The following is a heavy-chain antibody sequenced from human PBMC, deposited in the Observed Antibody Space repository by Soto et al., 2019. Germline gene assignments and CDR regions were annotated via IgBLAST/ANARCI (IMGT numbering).Heavy chain of an antibody. V-gene: IGHV4-34*01. CDR3: ARGRRGGMDV. Sequence: QVQLQQRGAGLLKPSETLSLTCAVYGGSFSGYYWSWIRQPPGKGLEWIEEINHSGSTNYNPSLKSRVTISVDTSKNQFSLKLSFVTAADTAVYYCARGRRGGMDVWGQGTTVTVSS. CDR1: GGSFSGYY. D-gene: IGHD1-26*01. CDR2: INHSGST. J-gene: IGHJ6*02.